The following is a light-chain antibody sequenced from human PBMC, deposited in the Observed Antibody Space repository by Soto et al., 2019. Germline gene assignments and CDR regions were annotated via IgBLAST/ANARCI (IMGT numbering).Light chain of an antibody. J-gene: IGKJ3*01. CDR1: QGISNH. Sequence: DIQMTQSPSSLSASVGDRVTITCRASQGISNHLAWYQQKPGKVPKVLIYAASTLQSGVPSRFSSSRSGTEFSLTISSRQPEDVSAYYCQRHNSAPPVTFGPGTKVDIK. CDR2: AAS. V-gene: IGKV1-27*01. CDR3: QRHNSAPPVT.